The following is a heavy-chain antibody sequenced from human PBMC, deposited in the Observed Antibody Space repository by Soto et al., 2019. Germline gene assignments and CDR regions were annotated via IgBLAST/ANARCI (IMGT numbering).Heavy chain of an antibody. CDR1: GGTFSSYT. CDR2: IIPILGIA. V-gene: IGHV1-69*04. Sequence: SVKVSCKASGGTFSSYTISWVRQAPGQGLEWMGRIIPILGIANYAQKFQGRVTITADKSTSTAYMELSSLRSEDTAVYYCARDIVATKDYYYYVDVWGKGTTVTVSS. D-gene: IGHD5-12*01. CDR3: ARDIVATKDYYYYVDV. J-gene: IGHJ6*03.